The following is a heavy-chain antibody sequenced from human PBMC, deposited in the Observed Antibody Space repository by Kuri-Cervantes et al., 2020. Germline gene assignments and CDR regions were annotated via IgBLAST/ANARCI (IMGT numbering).Heavy chain of an antibody. CDR1: GLTFDDYG. Sequence: GGSLRLSCAASGLTFDDYGMSWVRQAPGKGLEWVSGINWNGGSTGYADSVKGRFTISRDNAKNSLYLQMNSLRAEDTAVYYCARDRGGNTAKREGYFDLWGRGTLVTVSS. J-gene: IGHJ2*01. V-gene: IGHV3-20*04. CDR2: INWNGGST. D-gene: IGHD5-18*01. CDR3: ARDRGGNTAKREGYFDL.